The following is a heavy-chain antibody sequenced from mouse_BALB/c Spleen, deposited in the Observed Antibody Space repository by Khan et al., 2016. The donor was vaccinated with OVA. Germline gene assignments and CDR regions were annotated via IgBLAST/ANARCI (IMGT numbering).Heavy chain of an antibody. J-gene: IGHJ2*01. V-gene: IGHV2-9*02. D-gene: IGHD3-3*01. CDR1: GYSLTRYG. CDR2: IWAGGST. Sequence: QVQLKESGPGLVAPSQSLSITCTVYGYSLTRYGVHWVRQPPGKGLEWLGLIWAGGSTNYNWALMSRLSISIENSKSLVFLIMISLQTDDTALYYCARSKYLSRYWGQGTTLTVSS. CDR3: ARSKYLSRY.